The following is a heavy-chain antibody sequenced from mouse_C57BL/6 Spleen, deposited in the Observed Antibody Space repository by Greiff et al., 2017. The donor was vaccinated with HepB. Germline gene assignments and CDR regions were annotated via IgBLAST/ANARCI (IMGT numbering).Heavy chain of an antibody. CDR2: INPNNGGT. CDR3: ARGGGGIFFDY. CDR1: GYTFTDYY. D-gene: IGHD1-1*02. Sequence: EVQLQQSGPELVKPGASVKISCKASGYTFTDYYMNWVKQSHGKSLEWIGDINPNNGGTSYNQKFKGKATLTVYKSSSTAYMELRSLTSEDSAVYYCARGGGGIFFDYWGQGTTLTVSS. J-gene: IGHJ2*01. V-gene: IGHV1-26*01.